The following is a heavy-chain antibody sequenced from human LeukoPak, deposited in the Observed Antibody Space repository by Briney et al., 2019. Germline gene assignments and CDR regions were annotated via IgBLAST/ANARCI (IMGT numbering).Heavy chain of an antibody. Sequence: SETLSLTCAVSGYSISSGYYWGWIRQPPGKGLEWIGSIYHSGSTYYNPSLKSRVTISVDTSKNQFSLKLSSVTAADTAVYYCARVSQEWEHKGGFVYWCQGTLVTVSS. J-gene: IGHJ4*02. CDR1: GYSISSGYY. V-gene: IGHV4-38-2*01. CDR3: ARVSQEWEHKGGFVY. D-gene: IGHD1-26*01. CDR2: IYHSGST.